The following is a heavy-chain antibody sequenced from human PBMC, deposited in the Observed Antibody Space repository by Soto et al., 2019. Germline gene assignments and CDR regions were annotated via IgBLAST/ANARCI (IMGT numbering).Heavy chain of an antibody. CDR3: KTVFEY. CDR1: GFTFTNYW. D-gene: IGHD4-17*01. Sequence: GGSLRLSCVASGFTFTNYWMHWVRQVPGKGLVWVSRIDGVGTGTSYSDSVRGRFTISRDNAENTLHLQMDSLRVEDTAVYYCKTVFEYWGQGTPVTVSS. V-gene: IGHV3-74*01. CDR2: IDGVGTGT. J-gene: IGHJ4*02.